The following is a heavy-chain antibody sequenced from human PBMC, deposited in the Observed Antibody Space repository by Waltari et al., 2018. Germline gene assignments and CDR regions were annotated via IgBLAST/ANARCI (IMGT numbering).Heavy chain of an antibody. V-gene: IGHV4-59*01. CDR2: IYYSGST. J-gene: IGHJ4*02. CDR3: ARVGYYYGSGSYYTDFDY. Sequence: QVQLQESGPGLVKPSETLSLTCTVSGGSISSYYWSWIRPPPGKGLEWIGYIYYSGSTNYNPSLKSRVTISVDTSKNQFSLKLSSVTAADTAVYYCARVGYYYGSGSYYTDFDYWGQGTLVTVSS. D-gene: IGHD3-10*01. CDR1: GGSISSYY.